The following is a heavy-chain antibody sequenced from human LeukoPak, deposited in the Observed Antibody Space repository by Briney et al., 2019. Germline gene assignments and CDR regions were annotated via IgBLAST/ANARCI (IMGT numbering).Heavy chain of an antibody. Sequence: GESLQIAFKGSGYSFTSYWIGWVRQMPGKGLEWLGIIYPGDSDTRYSPSFQGQVTISADKSISTAYLQWSSLKASDTAMYYCARLRQQRRNNWFDPWGQGTLVTVSS. J-gene: IGHJ5*02. CDR2: IYPGDSDT. CDR1: GYSFTSYW. D-gene: IGHD6-13*01. V-gene: IGHV5-51*01. CDR3: ARLRQQRRNNWFDP.